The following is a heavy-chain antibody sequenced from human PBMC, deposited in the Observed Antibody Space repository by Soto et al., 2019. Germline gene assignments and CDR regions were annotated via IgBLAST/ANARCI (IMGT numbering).Heavy chain of an antibody. V-gene: IGHV1-24*01. D-gene: IGHD3-9*01. CDR3: ATVGVVRYFDWLPVFDY. CDR2: FDPEDGET. Sequence: GASVKVSCKVSGYTLTELSMHWVRQAPGKGLEWMGGFDPEDGETIYAQKFQGRVTMTEDTSTDTAYMELSSLRSEDTAVYYCATVGVVRYFDWLPVFDYWGQGTLVTVSS. J-gene: IGHJ4*02. CDR1: GYTLTELS.